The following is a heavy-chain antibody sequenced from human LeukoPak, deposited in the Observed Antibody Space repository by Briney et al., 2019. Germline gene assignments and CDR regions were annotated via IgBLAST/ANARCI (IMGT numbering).Heavy chain of an antibody. Sequence: PGGSLRLSCASSLFPFSSYWMHWVRHAPGKGLGLVSRFNSDGSSTSYADSVKGRFTISRDNAKNTLYLQMNSLRAEDTAVYYSASSHDSSGYYEYSDYWGQRTLVTLS. CDR1: LFPFSSYW. CDR2: FNSDGSST. D-gene: IGHD3-22*01. J-gene: IGHJ4*02. V-gene: IGHV3-74*01. CDR3: ASSHDSSGYYEYSDY.